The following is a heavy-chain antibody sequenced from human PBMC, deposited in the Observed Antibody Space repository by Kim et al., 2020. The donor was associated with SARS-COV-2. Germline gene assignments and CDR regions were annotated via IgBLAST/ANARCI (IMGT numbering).Heavy chain of an antibody. CDR2: INHSGST. V-gene: IGHV4-34*01. CDR1: GGSFSGYY. D-gene: IGHD3-22*01. Sequence: SETLSLTCAVYGGSFSGYYWSWIRQPPGKGLEWIGEINHSGSTNYNPSLKSRVTISVDTSKNQFSLKLSSVTAADTAVYYCARGDESGYYPLYYYHYGMDVWGQGTTVTVSS. J-gene: IGHJ6*02. CDR3: ARGDESGYYPLYYYHYGMDV.